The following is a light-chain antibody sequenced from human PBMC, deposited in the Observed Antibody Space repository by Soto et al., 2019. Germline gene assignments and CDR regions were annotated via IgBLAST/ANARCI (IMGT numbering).Light chain of an antibody. V-gene: IGLV2-14*01. CDR2: EVT. Sequence: QSALTQPASVSGSPGQSITISCTGTSGDIGSYNRVSWYQQHPGKAPKLIIYEVTDRPSGVSNRFSGSKSGNTASLTISGLQAEDEAEYYCSSYTSIYTRACVFGTGTKLTVL. CDR1: SGDIGSYNR. CDR3: SSYTSIYTRACV. J-gene: IGLJ1*01.